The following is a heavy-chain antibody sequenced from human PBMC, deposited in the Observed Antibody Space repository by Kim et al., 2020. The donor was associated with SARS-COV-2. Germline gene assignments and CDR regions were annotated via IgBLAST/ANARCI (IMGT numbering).Heavy chain of an antibody. J-gene: IGHJ5*02. CDR2: INHSGST. CDR1: GGSFSGYY. V-gene: IGHV4-34*01. CDR3: ARAFRSSWYVRWFDL. Sequence: SETLSLTCAVYGGSFSGYYWSWIRQPPGKGLEWIGEINHSGSTNYNPSLKSRVTISVDTSKNQFSLKLSSATAADTAVYYCARAFRSSWYVRWFDLWGQG. D-gene: IGHD6-13*01.